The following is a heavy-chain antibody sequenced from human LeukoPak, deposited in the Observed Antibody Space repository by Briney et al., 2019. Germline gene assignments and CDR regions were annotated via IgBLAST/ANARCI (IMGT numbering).Heavy chain of an antibody. CDR1: PDSTTSNF. V-gene: IGHV4-4*02. J-gene: IGHJ4*02. CDR3: AREIVGGFNPGAY. D-gene: IGHD1-14*01. Sequence: SEALSLTCTVSPDSTTSNFWSWVRQPPGKGLEWIGEIHRSGSTNYNPSLQSRVTISIDRSKNQIALELSSVTAADTAVYYCAREIVGGFNPGAYWGQGTLVTVSP. CDR2: IHRSGST.